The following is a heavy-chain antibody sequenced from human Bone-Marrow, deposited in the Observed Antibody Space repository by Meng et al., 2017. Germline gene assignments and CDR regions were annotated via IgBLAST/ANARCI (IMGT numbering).Heavy chain of an antibody. Sequence: GESLKISCAASGFTFSDYYMSWIRQAPGKGLEWVSYISSSGSTIYYADSVKGRFTISRDNAKNSLHLQMNSLRAEDTAVYYCARDAPGWELGAGMDVWGQGTTVTVSS. J-gene: IGHJ6*02. V-gene: IGHV3-11*01. CDR1: GFTFSDYY. D-gene: IGHD1-26*01. CDR3: ARDAPGWELGAGMDV. CDR2: ISSSGSTI.